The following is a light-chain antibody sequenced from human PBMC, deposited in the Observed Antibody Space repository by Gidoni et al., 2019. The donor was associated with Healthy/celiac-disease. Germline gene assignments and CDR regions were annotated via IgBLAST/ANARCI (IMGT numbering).Light chain of an antibody. CDR2: AAS. J-gene: IGKJ3*01. V-gene: IGKV1-8*01. Sequence: AIRMTQSPSSFSASTGDRVTIPCRASQGISSYLAWYQQKPGKAPKLLIYAASTLQSGVPSRFSGSGSGTEFTLTISCLQSEDFATYYCQQYYSYPRFTFXPXTKVEIK. CDR3: QQYYSYPRFT. CDR1: QGISSY.